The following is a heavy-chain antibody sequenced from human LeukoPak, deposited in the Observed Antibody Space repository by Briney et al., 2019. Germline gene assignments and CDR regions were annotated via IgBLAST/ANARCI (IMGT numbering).Heavy chain of an antibody. J-gene: IGHJ5*02. D-gene: IGHD2-2*01. CDR3: ARDSCSSTSCHGAAWFDP. CDR2: ITAYNGHT. Sequence: ASVKVSCKASGYTFTSYDIRWVRQAPGQGLEWVGCITAYNGHTNYAQKLQGRVTMTTDTSTSTAYMELRSLRSDDTAVYYCARDSCSSTSCHGAAWFDPWGQGTLVTVSS. CDR1: GYTFTSYD. V-gene: IGHV1-18*01.